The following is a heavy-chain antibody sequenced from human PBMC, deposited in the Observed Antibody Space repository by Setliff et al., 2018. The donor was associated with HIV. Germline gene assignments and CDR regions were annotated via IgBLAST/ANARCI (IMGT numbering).Heavy chain of an antibody. V-gene: IGHV4-4*09. CDR1: GGSINNHY. D-gene: IGHD1-26*01. CDR3: ARRSIVGVTRGFYYYGLDV. J-gene: IGHJ6*02. CDR2: IYSSGTT. Sequence: PSETLSLTCTVSGGSINNHYWYWIRQPPGKGLEWIGCIYSSGTTNYNPSLKNRVTMSLDTSKTQVSLRLTSVTAADTAVYYCARRSIVGVTRGFYYYGLDVWGQGTTVTVSS.